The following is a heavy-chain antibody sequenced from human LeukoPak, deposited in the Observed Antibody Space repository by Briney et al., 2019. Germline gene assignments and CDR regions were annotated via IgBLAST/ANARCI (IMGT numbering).Heavy chain of an antibody. CDR2: ISSSGSTI. V-gene: IGHV3-11*01. J-gene: IGHJ4*02. CDR3: ARVQPHYYDSSGYPSDY. CDR1: GFTFSDYY. D-gene: IGHD3-22*01. Sequence: GGSLRLSCAASGFTFSDYYMSWIRRAPGRGLEWVSYISSSGSTIYYADSVKGRFTISRDNAKNSLYLQMNSLRAEDTAVYYCARVQPHYYDSSGYPSDYWGQGTLVTVSS.